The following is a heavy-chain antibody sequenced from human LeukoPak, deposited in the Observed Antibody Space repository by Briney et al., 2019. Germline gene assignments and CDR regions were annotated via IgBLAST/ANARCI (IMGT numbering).Heavy chain of an antibody. CDR3: ARNIVVVVAATGHNWFDP. V-gene: IGHV4-31*03. J-gene: IGHJ5*02. Sequence: SETLSLTCTVSGGSISSGGYYWSWIRQHPGKGLEWIGYIYYSGSTYYNPSLKSRVTISVDTSKDQFSLKLSSVTAADTAVYYCARNIVVVVAATGHNWFDPWGQGTLVTVSS. CDR2: IYYSGST. CDR1: GGSISSGGYY. D-gene: IGHD2-15*01.